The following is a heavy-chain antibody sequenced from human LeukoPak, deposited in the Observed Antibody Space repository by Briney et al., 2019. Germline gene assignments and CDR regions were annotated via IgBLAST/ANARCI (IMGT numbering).Heavy chain of an antibody. Sequence: GGSLRLSCEASGFTFSRSDMIWVRQAPGKGLEWVSGINWNGGSTGYADSVKGRFTISRDNAKNSLYLQMNSLRAEDTALYHCARDMGRNYYYGMDVWGQGTTVTVSS. J-gene: IGHJ6*02. D-gene: IGHD3-16*01. CDR2: INWNGGST. CDR1: GFTFSRSD. V-gene: IGHV3-20*01. CDR3: ARDMGRNYYYGMDV.